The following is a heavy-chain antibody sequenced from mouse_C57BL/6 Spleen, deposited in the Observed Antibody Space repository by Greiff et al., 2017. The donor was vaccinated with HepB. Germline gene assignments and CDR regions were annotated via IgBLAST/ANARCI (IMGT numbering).Heavy chain of an antibody. CDR2: IYPGDGDT. V-gene: IGHV1-82*01. CDR1: GYAFSSSW. CDR3: ARLYGSSYWYFDV. D-gene: IGHD1-1*01. J-gene: IGHJ1*03. Sequence: VKLQESGPEPVKPGASVKISCKASGYAFSSSWMNWVKQRPGKGLEWIGRIYPGDGDTNYNGKFKGKATLTADKSSSTAYMQLSSLTSEDSAVYFCARLYGSSYWYFDVWGTGTTVTVSS.